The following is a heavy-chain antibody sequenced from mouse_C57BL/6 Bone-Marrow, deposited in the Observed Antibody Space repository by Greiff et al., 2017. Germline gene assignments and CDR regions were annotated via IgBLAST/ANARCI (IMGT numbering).Heavy chain of an antibody. J-gene: IGHJ2*01. Sequence: VQLQQSGPELVKPGASVKISCKASGYTFTDYYMNWVKQSHGKSLEWIGDINPNNGGTSYNQKFKGKATLTVDKSSSTAYMELRSLTSEDSAVYYCAMIYYDYDGNFDYWGQGTTLTVSS. V-gene: IGHV1-26*01. D-gene: IGHD2-4*01. CDR1: GYTFTDYY. CDR2: INPNNGGT. CDR3: AMIYYDYDGNFDY.